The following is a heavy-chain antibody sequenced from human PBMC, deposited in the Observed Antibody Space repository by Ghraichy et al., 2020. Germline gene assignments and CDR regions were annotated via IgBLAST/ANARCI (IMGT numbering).Heavy chain of an antibody. Sequence: ASVKVSCKASGYTFTSYGISWVRQAPGQGLEWMGWISAYNGNTNYAQKLQGRVTMTTDTSTSTAYMELRSLRSDDTAVYYCARDYSGWSYYYYGMDVWGQGTTVTVSS. D-gene: IGHD6-19*01. J-gene: IGHJ6*02. CDR1: GYTFTSYG. CDR2: ISAYNGNT. V-gene: IGHV1-18*04. CDR3: ARDYSGWSYYYYGMDV.